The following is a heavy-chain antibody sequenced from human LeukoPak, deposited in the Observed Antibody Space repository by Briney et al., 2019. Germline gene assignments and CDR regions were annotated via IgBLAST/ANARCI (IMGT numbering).Heavy chain of an antibody. V-gene: IGHV4-34*01. D-gene: IGHD6-19*01. Sequence: SETLSLTCAVYGGSFSGYYWSWIRQPPGKGLEWIGEINHSGSTNYNPSLKSRVTISVDTFKNQFSLKLSSVTAADTAVYYCARAPSSGWYGGFDYWGQGTLVTVSS. J-gene: IGHJ4*02. CDR3: ARAPSSGWYGGFDY. CDR2: INHSGST. CDR1: GGSFSGYY.